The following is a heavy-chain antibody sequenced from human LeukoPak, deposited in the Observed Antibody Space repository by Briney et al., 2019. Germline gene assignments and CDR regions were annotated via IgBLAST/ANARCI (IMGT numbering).Heavy chain of an antibody. Sequence: ASVKVSCKASGYTFSGYYMHWVRQAPGQGLEWMGWINPNSGGTNYAQKFQGGVTMTRDTSISTAYMELSRLRSDDTAVYYCARGYPLSTTAAGTYFQHWGQGTLVTVSS. CDR2: INPNSGGT. J-gene: IGHJ1*01. CDR1: GYTFSGYY. V-gene: IGHV1-2*02. CDR3: ARGYPLSTTAAGTYFQH. D-gene: IGHD6-13*01.